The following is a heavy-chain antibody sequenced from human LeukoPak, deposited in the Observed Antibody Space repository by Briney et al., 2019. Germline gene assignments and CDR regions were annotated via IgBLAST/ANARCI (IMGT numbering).Heavy chain of an antibody. V-gene: IGHV4-4*07. J-gene: IGHJ5*02. CDR1: GGSISGYY. D-gene: IGHD2-15*01. CDR3: ARHWSHSVARFGRSYWFDP. CDR2: MDTSGHT. Sequence: KPSETLSLTCIVSGGSISGYYWSWIRQPAGKGLEWIGHMDTSGHTNYNSSLMSRVTMSVDTSKNQFSLRLTSVTAADTAVYYCARHWSHSVARFGRSYWFDPWGQGTLVTVSS.